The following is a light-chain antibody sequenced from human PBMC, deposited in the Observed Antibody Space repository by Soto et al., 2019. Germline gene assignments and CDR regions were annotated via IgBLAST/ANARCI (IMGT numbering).Light chain of an antibody. V-gene: IGKV3-15*01. J-gene: IGKJ4*01. CDR3: QQYYGLPLI. Sequence: EIVMTQSPATLSVSPGERATLFCRASQGVNTYLAWYQQKPGQAPRLLIYGPSTRATGIPARFSGSWSGTEFTLTISSLQSEDFSVYYCQQYYGLPLIFGGGSKVEVK. CDR2: GPS. CDR1: QGVNTY.